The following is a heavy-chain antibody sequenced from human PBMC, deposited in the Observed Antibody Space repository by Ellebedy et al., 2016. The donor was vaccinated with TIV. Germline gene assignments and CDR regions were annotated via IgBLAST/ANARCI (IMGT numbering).Heavy chain of an antibody. V-gene: IGHV5-51*01. CDR2: IYPGDSDT. Sequence: GESLKISCKGSGYSFTSYWIGWVRQMPGKGLEWMGIIYPGDSDTRYSPSFQGQVTISADKSISTAYLQWSSLKASDTAMYYCARLSIRGRLYSGYDRGFDYWGQGTLVTVSS. CDR1: GYSFTSYW. J-gene: IGHJ4*02. CDR3: ARLSIRGRLYSGYDRGFDY. D-gene: IGHD5-12*01.